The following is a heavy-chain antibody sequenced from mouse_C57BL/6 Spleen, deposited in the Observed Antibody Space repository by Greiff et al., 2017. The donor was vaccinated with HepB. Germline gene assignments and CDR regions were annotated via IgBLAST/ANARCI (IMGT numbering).Heavy chain of an antibody. J-gene: IGHJ4*01. V-gene: IGHV1-69*01. CDR3: ARRRGSSYYYYAMDY. CDR2: IDPSDSYT. D-gene: IGHD1-1*01. CDR1: GYTFTSYW. Sequence: QVQLQQPGAELVMPGASVKLSCKASGYTFTSYWMHWVKQRPGQGLEWIGEIDPSDSYTNYNQKFKGKSTLTVDKSSSTAYMQLKSLTSEDSAVYYCARRRGSSYYYYAMDYWGQGTSVTVSS.